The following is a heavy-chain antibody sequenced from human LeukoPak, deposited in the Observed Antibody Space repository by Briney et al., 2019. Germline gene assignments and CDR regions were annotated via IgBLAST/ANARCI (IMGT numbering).Heavy chain of an antibody. D-gene: IGHD2-2*01. CDR1: GFAFDEHG. V-gene: IGHV3-20*04. J-gene: IGHJ4*02. CDR2: INWSGGST. CDR3: ARAPITSPFYFDY. Sequence: GGSLRLSCTASGFAFDEHGMTWVRQVPGKGLEWVSGINWSGGSTGYADPLRGRFTISRDNAKNSLYLQMDSLRAEDTDLCYCARAPITSPFYFDYWGQGTLVTVSS.